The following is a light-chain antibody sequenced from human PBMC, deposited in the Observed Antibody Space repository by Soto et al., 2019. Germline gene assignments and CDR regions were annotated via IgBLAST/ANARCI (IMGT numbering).Light chain of an antibody. J-gene: IGKJ1*01. Sequence: EIVLTQSPGTLSLSPGDRATLFCRASQSVSSSYLAWYQQRPGQAPRLLIYGASSRATGIPDRFSGSGSGTDFTLTISSLEPEDFAVYYCLQYGSSKTFGQGTKVDIK. CDR3: LQYGSSKT. CDR2: GAS. CDR1: QSVSSSY. V-gene: IGKV3-20*01.